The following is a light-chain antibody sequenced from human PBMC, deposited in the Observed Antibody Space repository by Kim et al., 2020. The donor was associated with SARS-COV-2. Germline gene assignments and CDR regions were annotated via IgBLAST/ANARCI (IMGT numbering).Light chain of an antibody. V-gene: IGLV2-14*03. CDR1: SSDVGGYNY. CDR3: SSYTSSSTFV. Sequence: SITISCTGTSSDVGGYNYVSWYQHHPGKAPKLMIYDVNKRPSGVSNRFSDSKSGNTASLTISGLQAEDEADYYCSSYTSSSTFVFGSGTKVTVL. J-gene: IGLJ1*01. CDR2: DVN.